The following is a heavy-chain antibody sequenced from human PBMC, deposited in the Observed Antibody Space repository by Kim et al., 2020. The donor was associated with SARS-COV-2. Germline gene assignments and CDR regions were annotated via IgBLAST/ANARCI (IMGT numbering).Heavy chain of an antibody. CDR2: IIPIFGTA. V-gene: IGHV1-69*13. CDR1: GGTFSSYA. D-gene: IGHD3-22*01. Sequence: SVKVSCKASGGTFSSYAISWVRQAPGQGLEWMGGIIPIFGTANYAQKFQGRVTITADESTSTAYMELSSLRSEDTAVYYCANTGTTYYYDSSGYYYWGQGTLVTVSS. CDR3: ANTGTTYYYDSSGYYY. J-gene: IGHJ4*02.